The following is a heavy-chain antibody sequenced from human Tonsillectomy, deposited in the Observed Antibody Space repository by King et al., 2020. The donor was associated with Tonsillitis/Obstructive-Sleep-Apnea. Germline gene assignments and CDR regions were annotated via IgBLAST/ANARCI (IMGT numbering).Heavy chain of an antibody. CDR2: VYWDDDK. CDR3: ARQPYSGSYYDHYYYMDV. J-gene: IGHJ6*03. D-gene: IGHD1-26*01. CDR1: GFSLSTSGVG. Sequence: ITLKESGPTLVKPTQTLTLTCTFSGFSLSTSGVGVGWIRHPPGKALEWLALVYWDDDKLYSPSLKSRLTITKDTSKNQVVLTMTNMHPVDTATYYCARQPYSGSYYDHYYYMDVWGKGTTVTVSS. V-gene: IGHV2-5*02.